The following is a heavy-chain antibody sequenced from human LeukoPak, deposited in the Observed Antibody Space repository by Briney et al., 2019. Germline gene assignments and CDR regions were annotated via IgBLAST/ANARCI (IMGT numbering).Heavy chain of an antibody. CDR3: ASKFRDGYNSYFEH. Sequence: WASVKVSCKASKYSFITYDIHWVRQAPGQGLEWMGKINLSSGKTTYTQRFQGRVTLTTNTSTDTVYMELTSLTFHDTAVFFCASKFRDGYNSYFEHWGQGILVTVSS. V-gene: IGHV1-46*01. D-gene: IGHD5-24*01. CDR2: INLSSGKT. J-gene: IGHJ4*02. CDR1: KYSFITYD.